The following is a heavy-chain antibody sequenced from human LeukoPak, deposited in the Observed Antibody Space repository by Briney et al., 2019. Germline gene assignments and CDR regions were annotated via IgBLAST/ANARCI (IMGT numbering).Heavy chain of an antibody. CDR2: IDSGGSK. V-gene: IGHV3-66*01. CDR1: GFTVSTNY. Sequence: PGGSLRLSCAASGFTVSTNYMSWVRQAPGKGLEWVSVIDSGGSKKYAESVKGRFTISRDNAKNSLFLQMNSLTPEDTAVYYCVRNWNLDSWGQGTLVTVSS. J-gene: IGHJ4*02. D-gene: IGHD1-1*01. CDR3: VRNWNLDS.